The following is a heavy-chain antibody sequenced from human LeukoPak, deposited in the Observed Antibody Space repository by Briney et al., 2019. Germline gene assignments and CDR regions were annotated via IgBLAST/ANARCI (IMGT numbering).Heavy chain of an antibody. V-gene: IGHV3-7*03. CDR3: TRPADYYDSSGLLGY. CDR2: IKEDGSEK. CDR1: GFTFSSYW. Sequence: GGSLRLSCAASGFTFSSYWMTWVRQAPGKGLEWVANIKEDGSEKYYVDSVKGRFTISRDNAKNSLYLQMNGLKTEDTAVYYCTRPADYYDSSGLLGYWGQGTLVTVSS. D-gene: IGHD3-22*01. J-gene: IGHJ4*02.